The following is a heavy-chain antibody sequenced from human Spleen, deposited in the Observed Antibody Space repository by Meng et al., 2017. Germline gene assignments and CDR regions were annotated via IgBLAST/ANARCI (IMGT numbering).Heavy chain of an antibody. D-gene: IGHD2/OR15-2a*01. CDR1: AYAFGSYG. CDR3: ARGDPVEVPVSMDF. Sequence: QVLLLQSGPEVKKPGASVRVSCKASAYAFGSYGISWVRQAPGQGLEWMAWLGAHDGDTSHAPKFQGRVTVSADRPTATAYMELRSLRSDDTAVYYCARGDPVEVPVSMDFWAQGTLVTVSS. V-gene: IGHV1-18*01. CDR2: LGAHDGDT. J-gene: IGHJ4*02.